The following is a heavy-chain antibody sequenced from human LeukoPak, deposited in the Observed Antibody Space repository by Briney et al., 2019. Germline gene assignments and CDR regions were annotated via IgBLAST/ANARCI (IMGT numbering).Heavy chain of an antibody. V-gene: IGHV1-2*02. CDR1: GYTFTSYY. J-gene: IGHJ4*02. D-gene: IGHD3-16*02. Sequence: ASVKVSCKASGYTFTSYYMHWVRQAPGQGLEWMGWINPNSGGTNYAQKFQGRVTMTRDTSISTAYMELSRLRSDDTAVYYCARVAGYRYPYDYWGQGTLVTVSS. CDR2: INPNSGGT. CDR3: ARVAGYRYPYDY.